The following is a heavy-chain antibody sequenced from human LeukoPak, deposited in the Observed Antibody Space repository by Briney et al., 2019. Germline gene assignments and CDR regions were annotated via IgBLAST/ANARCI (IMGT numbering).Heavy chain of an antibody. CDR1: GGSFSGYY. J-gene: IGHJ1*01. D-gene: IGHD3-10*01. CDR2: INHSGST. V-gene: IGHV4-34*09. CDR3: ARGVTMVDGTEYFQH. Sequence: SETLSLTCAVYGGSFSGYYWSWIRQPPGKGLEWIGEINHSGSTNYNPSLKSRVTISVDTSKNQFSLKLSSVTAADTAVYYCARGVTMVDGTEYFQHWGQGTLVTVSS.